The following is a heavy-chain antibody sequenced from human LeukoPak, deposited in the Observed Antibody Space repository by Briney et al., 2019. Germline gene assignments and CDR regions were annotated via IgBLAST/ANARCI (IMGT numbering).Heavy chain of an antibody. D-gene: IGHD3-10*01. CDR1: GFTFSNYG. J-gene: IGHJ4*02. CDR2: IWYDGSNK. V-gene: IGHV3-33*01. CDR3: AGNYGPYYFDY. Sequence: GGSLRLSCAASGFTFSNYGMHWVSQAPGKGLEWVAVIWYDGSNKYYADSVKGRFTISRDNSKNTLYLQMNSLRAEDTAVYYCAGNYGPYYFDYWGQGTLVTVSS.